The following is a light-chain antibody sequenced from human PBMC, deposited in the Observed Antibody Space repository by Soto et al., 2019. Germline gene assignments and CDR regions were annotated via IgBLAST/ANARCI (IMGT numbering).Light chain of an antibody. V-gene: IGLV9-49*03. CDR1: SDYSNYR. CDR2: VGTDGIVG. J-gene: IGLJ2*01. CDR3: GADFGRGNNFVIL. Sequence: QAVVTQPHSASASLGASVTLTCTLSSDYSNYRVDWYQQRPGKGPRFLMRVGTDGIVGSRGDGIPDRFSVFGSGLNRYLTINNIQEEDESDYHCGADFGRGNNFVILFGGGTKLTVL.